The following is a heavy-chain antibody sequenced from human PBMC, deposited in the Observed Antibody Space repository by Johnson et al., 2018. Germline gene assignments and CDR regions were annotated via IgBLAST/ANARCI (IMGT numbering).Heavy chain of an antibody. Sequence: QVQLQESGGGVVQPGRSLRLSCAASGFTFSSYGMHWVRQAPGKGLEWVAVIWYDGSNKYYADSVKGRFTISRDNSKNTLYLQMNSLRAGDTAVYYCARDLNGSSTSCYIGYYYYGMDVWGQGTTVTVSS. J-gene: IGHJ6*02. CDR2: IWYDGSNK. D-gene: IGHD2-2*02. CDR3: ARDLNGSSTSCYIGYYYYGMDV. CDR1: GFTFSSYG. V-gene: IGHV3-33*01.